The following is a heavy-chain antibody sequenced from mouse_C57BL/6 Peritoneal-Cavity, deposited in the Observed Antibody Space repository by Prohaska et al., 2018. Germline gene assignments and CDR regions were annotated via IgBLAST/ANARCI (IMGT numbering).Heavy chain of an antibody. CDR3: ACNYDAMDY. CDR1: GYTFTSYW. D-gene: IGHD2-1*01. CDR2: IYPSDSET. V-gene: IGHV1-61*01. J-gene: IGHJ4*01. Sequence: QVQLQQPGAELVRPGSSVKLSCKASGYTFTSYWMDWVKQRPGKGLEWIGNIYPSDSETHYNQKFKDKATLTVDKSSSTAYMQLSSLTSEDSAVYYCACNYDAMDYWVQGTSVTVSS.